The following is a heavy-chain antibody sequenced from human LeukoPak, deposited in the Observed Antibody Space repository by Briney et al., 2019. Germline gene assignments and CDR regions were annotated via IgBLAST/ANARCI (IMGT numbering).Heavy chain of an antibody. V-gene: IGHV4-34*01. CDR1: GGSFSGYY. CDR2: INHSGST. J-gene: IGHJ4*02. CDR3: ARPNRAARPGLDFDC. Sequence: SETLSLTCAVYGGSFSGYYWSWIRQPPGKGLEWIGEINHSGSTNYNPSLKSRVTISVDTSKNQFSLKLSSVTAADTAVYYCARPNRAARPGLDFDCWGQGTLVTVSS. D-gene: IGHD6-6*01.